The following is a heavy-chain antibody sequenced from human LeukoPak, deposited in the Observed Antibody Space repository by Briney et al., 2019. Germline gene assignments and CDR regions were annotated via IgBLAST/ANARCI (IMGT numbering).Heavy chain of an antibody. CDR2: INHSGST. CDR1: GGSFSGYY. V-gene: IGHV4-34*01. CDR3: ARAMSYYDFWSGYLESGSFDY. Sequence: SETLSLTCAVYGGSFSGYYWSWIRQPPGKGLEWIWEINHSGSTNYNPSLKSRVTISVDTSKNQFSLKLSSVTAADTAVYYCARAMSYYDFWSGYLESGSFDYWGQGTLVTVSS. J-gene: IGHJ4*02. D-gene: IGHD3-3*01.